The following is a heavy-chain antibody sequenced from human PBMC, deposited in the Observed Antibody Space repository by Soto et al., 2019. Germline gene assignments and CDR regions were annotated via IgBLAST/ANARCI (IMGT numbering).Heavy chain of an antibody. D-gene: IGHD1-1*01. CDR2: ISATGIST. Sequence: GGSXRLSCSSSGFTFSTYAISWVRQAPGKGLEWASAISATGISTHYADSVKGRVTISRDNSANTLSLEMSSLTAEDTAVYYCARDKDTSSWNGFELWGQGTLVKVYS. CDR1: GFTFSTYA. J-gene: IGHJ4*01. V-gene: IGHV3-23*01. CDR3: ARDKDTSSWNGFEL.